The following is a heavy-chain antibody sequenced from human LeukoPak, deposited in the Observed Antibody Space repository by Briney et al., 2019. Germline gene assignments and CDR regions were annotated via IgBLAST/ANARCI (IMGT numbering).Heavy chain of an antibody. CDR3: AIRMALYTTSWSNFDY. CDR1: GFTFSTYA. CDR2: ISGSGYST. D-gene: IGHD6-13*01. J-gene: IGHJ4*02. V-gene: IGHV3-23*01. Sequence: GGSLRLSCAASGFTFSTYAMSWVRQAPGKGLEWVSSISGSGYSTYYADSVKGRFTISRDNSKNTLYLQMNSLRAEDTAVYYCAIRMALYTTSWSNFDYWGQGTLLTVSS.